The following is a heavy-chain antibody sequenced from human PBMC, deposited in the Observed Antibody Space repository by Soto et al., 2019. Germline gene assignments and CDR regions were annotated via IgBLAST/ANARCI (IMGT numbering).Heavy chain of an antibody. Sequence: SGPTLVNPTQTLTLTCTFSGFSLSTSGVGVGWIRQPPGKALEWLALIYWNDDKRYSPSLKSRLTITKDTSKNQVVLTMTNMDPVDTATYYCAHMYYYDSSGYYYSGHDAFDIWGQGTMVTVSS. D-gene: IGHD3-22*01. J-gene: IGHJ3*02. CDR1: GFSLSTSGVG. CDR3: AHMYYYDSSGYYYSGHDAFDI. CDR2: IYWNDDK. V-gene: IGHV2-5*01.